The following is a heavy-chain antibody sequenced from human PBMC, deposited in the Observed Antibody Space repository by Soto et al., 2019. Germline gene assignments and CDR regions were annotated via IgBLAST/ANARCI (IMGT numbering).Heavy chain of an antibody. CDR1: GYTFTSYY. D-gene: IGHD6-6*01. CDR2: INPSGGST. Sequence: QVQLVQSGAEVKKPGASVKVSCKASGYTFTSYYMHWVRQAPGQGLEWMGIINPSGGSTSYAQKFQGRVTMTSETSTSRFYMELRRLICEDSAVYYCARERANIAARRRLGYWGQGTLVTVSS. V-gene: IGHV1-46*01. J-gene: IGHJ4*02. CDR3: ARERANIAARRRLGY.